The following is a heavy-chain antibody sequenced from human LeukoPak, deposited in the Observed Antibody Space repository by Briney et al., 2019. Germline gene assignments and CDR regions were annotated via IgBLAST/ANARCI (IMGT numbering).Heavy chain of an antibody. CDR1: GDSVSISSAA. V-gene: IGHV6-1*01. D-gene: IGHD1-14*01. CDR2: TYYRSRWY. J-gene: IGHJ4*02. Sequence: SQTLSLTCAISGDSVSISSAAWNWIRQSPSRGLEWLGRTYYRSRWYRITINPDTSKNQFSLKPNSVTPEDTAVIYCAREWRPTTIYDYWGQGILVTVSS. CDR3: AREWRPTTIYDY.